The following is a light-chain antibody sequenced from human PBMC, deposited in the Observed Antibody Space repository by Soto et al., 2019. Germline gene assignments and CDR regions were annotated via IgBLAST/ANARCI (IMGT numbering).Light chain of an antibody. CDR2: ANK. CDR3: ATWDDSLNGWV. V-gene: IGLV1-44*01. J-gene: IGLJ3*02. Sequence: QSVLTQPPSASGTPGQRVTISCSGSSSNIGGNTVNWYQQLTGTAPKLLMFANKERPSGVPDRFSASKSGTSASLAINGLHSDDEADYYCATWDDSLNGWVFGGGTKLTVL. CDR1: SSNIGGNT.